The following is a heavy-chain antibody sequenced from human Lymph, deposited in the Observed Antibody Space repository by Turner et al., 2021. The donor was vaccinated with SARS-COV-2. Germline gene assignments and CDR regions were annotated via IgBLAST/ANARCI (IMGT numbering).Heavy chain of an antibody. D-gene: IGHD3-10*01. CDR3: ARVVGGFGELGYYYYYGMDV. V-gene: IGHV1-69*10. CDR1: GGTFSSYA. CDR2: IIPILRKA. J-gene: IGHJ6*02. Sequence: QVQLVQSGAEVKKPGSSVKVSCTASGGTFSSYAISWVRQAPGQGLEWMGGIIPILRKATYAKKYKGKATITAEKSTSTADMELSSLRSEDTAVFYGARVVGGFGELGYYYYYGMDVWGQGTTVTVSS.